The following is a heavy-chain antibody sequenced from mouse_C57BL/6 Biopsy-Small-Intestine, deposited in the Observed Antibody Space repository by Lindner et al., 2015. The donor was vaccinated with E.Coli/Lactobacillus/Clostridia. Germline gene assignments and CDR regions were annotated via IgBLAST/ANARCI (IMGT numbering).Heavy chain of an antibody. CDR2: ISYDGSN. Sequence: VQLQESGPGLVKPSQSLSLTCSVTGYSITSGYYWNWIRQFPGNKLEWMGYISYDGSNNYNPSLKNRISITRDTSKNQFFLKLNSVTTEDTATYYCAREVGYFDYWGQGTTLTVSS. J-gene: IGHJ2*01. V-gene: IGHV3-6*01. CDR1: GYSITSGYY. D-gene: IGHD3-1*01. CDR3: AREVGYFDY.